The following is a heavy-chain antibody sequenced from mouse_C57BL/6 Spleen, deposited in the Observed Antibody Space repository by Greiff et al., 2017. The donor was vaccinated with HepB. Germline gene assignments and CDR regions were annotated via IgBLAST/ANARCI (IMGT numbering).Heavy chain of an antibody. J-gene: IGHJ1*03. Sequence: EVQGVESGGGLVKPGGSLKLSCAASGFTFSSYAMSWVRQTPEKRLEWVATISDGGSYTYYPDNVKGRFTISRDNAKNNLYLQMSHLKSEDTAMYYCARDRGYYGSLYWYFDVWGTGTTVTVSS. D-gene: IGHD1-1*01. V-gene: IGHV5-4*01. CDR1: GFTFSSYA. CDR3: ARDRGYYGSLYWYFDV. CDR2: ISDGGSYT.